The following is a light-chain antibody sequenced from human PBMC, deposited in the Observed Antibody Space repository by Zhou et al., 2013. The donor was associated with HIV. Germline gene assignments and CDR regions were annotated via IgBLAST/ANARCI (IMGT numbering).Light chain of an antibody. Sequence: DIVVTQSPLSLPVTPGEPASISCRSSQSLLHRNGYNYLDWYLQKPGQSPQLLICLGSDRATGVPDRFSGSGSGTDFTLKISRVEAEDVGVYYCMQALQTPFTFGQGTRLEIK. CDR2: LGS. CDR3: MQALQTPFT. J-gene: IGKJ5*01. CDR1: QSLLHRNGYNY. V-gene: IGKV2-28*01.